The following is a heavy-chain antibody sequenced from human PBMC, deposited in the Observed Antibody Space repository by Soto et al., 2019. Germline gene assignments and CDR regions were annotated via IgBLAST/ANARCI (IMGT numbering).Heavy chain of an antibody. Sequence: SVKVSCKASGGTFSSYTISWVRQAPGQGLEWMGRIIPFFCIANYAQKFKGRVTITADKSTSTAYMELSSLRSEDTAVYYCARDQRGSYLFDYWGQGTLVTVSS. V-gene: IGHV1-69*04. CDR3: ARDQRGSYLFDY. CDR1: GGTFSSYT. CDR2: IIPFFCIA. D-gene: IGHD2-15*01. J-gene: IGHJ4*02.